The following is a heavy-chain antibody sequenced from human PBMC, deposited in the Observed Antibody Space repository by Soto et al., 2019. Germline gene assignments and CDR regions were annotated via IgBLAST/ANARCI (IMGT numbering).Heavy chain of an antibody. CDR3: ARRGSGSYYDY. CDR2: ISGSGGST. D-gene: IGHD1-26*01. J-gene: IGHJ4*02. Sequence: EVPLLESGGGLVQPGGSLRLSCAASGFTFSSYAMRWVRQAPVKGLEWVSAISGSGGSTYYADSVKGRFTISRDNSKNTLYLQMNSLRAEDTAVDYCARRGSGSYYDYWGQGTLGTVSS. CDR1: GFTFSSYA. V-gene: IGHV3-23*01.